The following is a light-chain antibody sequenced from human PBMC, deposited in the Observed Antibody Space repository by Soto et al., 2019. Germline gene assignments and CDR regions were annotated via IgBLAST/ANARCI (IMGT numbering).Light chain of an antibody. Sequence: QSVLTQPPSVSGAPGQRVTISCTGNSSNIGAGFDVHWYLQLPGTAPRLLIYGNANRPSGVPDRFSGSKSGTSASLAINGLQAEDEAEYYCQSYDSSLGGSGVFGGGTKLTVL. J-gene: IGLJ3*02. CDR3: QSYDSSLGGSGV. CDR1: SSNIGAGFD. V-gene: IGLV1-40*01. CDR2: GNA.